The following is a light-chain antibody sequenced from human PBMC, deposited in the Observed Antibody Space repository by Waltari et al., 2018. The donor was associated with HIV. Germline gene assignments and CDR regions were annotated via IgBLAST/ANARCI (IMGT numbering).Light chain of an antibody. CDR3: QQYYSPPLT. V-gene: IGKV4-1*01. J-gene: IGKJ4*01. CDR2: WAS. Sequence: DIVMTQSPDSLAVSLGERTTINCKSSQSVLYSSNNKNYLAWYQHKPGQSPKLLIYWASTRESGVPDRFSGSGSGRDFTLTISSLQAEDVAVYYCQQYYSPPLTFGGGTKVEIK. CDR1: QSVLYSSNNKNY.